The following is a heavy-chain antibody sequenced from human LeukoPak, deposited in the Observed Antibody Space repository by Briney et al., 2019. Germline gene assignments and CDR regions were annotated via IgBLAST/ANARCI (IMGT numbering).Heavy chain of an antibody. J-gene: IGHJ5*02. CDR3: AREVIEDWFDP. D-gene: IGHD2/OR15-2a*01. CDR2: NYYSGST. Sequence: SQTLSLTCTVSGGSISSGAYYWKWIRQHPGKGLEWIGYNYYSGSTYYNPSLKSRVTMSVDTSKNQFSLKLSSVTAADTAMYYCAREVIEDWFDPWGQGTLVTVSS. CDR1: GGSISSGAYY. V-gene: IGHV4-31*03.